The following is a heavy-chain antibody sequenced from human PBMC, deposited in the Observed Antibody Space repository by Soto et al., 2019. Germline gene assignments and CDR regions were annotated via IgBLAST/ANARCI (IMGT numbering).Heavy chain of an antibody. CDR2: ISYDGSNK. CDR3: AKAPTGTVGY. J-gene: IGHJ4*02. CDR1: GFTFSSYD. D-gene: IGHD1-1*01. Sequence: LRPSCAASGFTFSSYDMHWVRQAPGKGLEWVAVISYDGSNKYYADSVKGRFTISRDNSKNTLYLQMNSLRAEDTAVYYCAKAPTGTVGYWGQGTLVTVSS. V-gene: IGHV3-30*18.